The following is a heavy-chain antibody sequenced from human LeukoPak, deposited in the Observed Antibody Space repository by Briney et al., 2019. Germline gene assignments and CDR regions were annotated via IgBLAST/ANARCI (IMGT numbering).Heavy chain of an antibody. CDR2: IHTSGST. J-gene: IGHJ4*02. CDR1: GDSITSYY. V-gene: IGHV4-4*07. D-gene: IGHD6-6*01. Sequence: PSETLSLTCTVSGDSITSYYWTYIRQPAGKGLEWIGRIHTSGSTNYNPSLKSRVTMSVDTSKNQFSLNLSSVTAADTAMYYCAREFSGTSIAARVFDSWGQGTLVTVSS. CDR3: AREFSGTSIAARVFDS.